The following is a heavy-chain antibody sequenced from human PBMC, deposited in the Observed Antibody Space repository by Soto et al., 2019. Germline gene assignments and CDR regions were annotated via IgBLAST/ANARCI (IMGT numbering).Heavy chain of an antibody. CDR3: ARALALHLGELSSPPDY. Sequence: ASVKVSCKASGYTFTSYGISWVRQAPGQGLEWMGWISAYNGNTNYAQKLQGRVTMTTDTSTSTAYMELRSLRSDDTAVYYCARALALHLGELSSPPDYWGQGNLVTVSS. CDR1: GYTFTSYG. J-gene: IGHJ4*02. V-gene: IGHV1-18*01. D-gene: IGHD3-16*02. CDR2: ISAYNGNT.